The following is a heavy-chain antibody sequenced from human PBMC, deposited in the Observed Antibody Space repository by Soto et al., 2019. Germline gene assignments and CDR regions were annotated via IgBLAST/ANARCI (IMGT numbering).Heavy chain of an antibody. V-gene: IGHV3-23*01. CDR3: ARLTAS. Sequence: GGALRLSCAASGFTFSSSAMSWVRQAPGKGLEWVSTTGPSGMYYTDSVKGRFTISRDNSKNTLFLQMNSLRVDDTAIYYCARLTASWGQGALVTVSS. CDR1: GFTFSSSA. CDR2: TGPSGM. J-gene: IGHJ5*02.